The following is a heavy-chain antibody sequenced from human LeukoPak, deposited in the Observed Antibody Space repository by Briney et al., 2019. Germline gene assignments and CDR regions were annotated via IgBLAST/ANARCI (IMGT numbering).Heavy chain of an antibody. Sequence: ASVKVSCKASGGTFSTYGFSWVRQAPGQGLEWMGRIIPIFDIADYAQKFRDRVTITADKSTSTAYMGLRSLRSEDTAVYYCARDHREGMGATAFDYWGQGTLVTVSS. D-gene: IGHD1-26*01. V-gene: IGHV1-69*04. CDR2: IIPIFDIA. CDR1: GGTFSTYG. J-gene: IGHJ4*02. CDR3: ARDHREGMGATAFDY.